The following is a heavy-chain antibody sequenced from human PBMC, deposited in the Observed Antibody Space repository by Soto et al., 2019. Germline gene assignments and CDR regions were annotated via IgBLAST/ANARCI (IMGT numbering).Heavy chain of an antibody. CDR2: ISISKGKT. V-gene: IGHV1-18*01. CDR3: AREGYIGNFGLDV. CDR1: GYTFRNYD. J-gene: IGHJ6*02. D-gene: IGHD5-12*01. Sequence: QVQLVQSGAEVKRPGASVKVSCKASGYTFRNYDVAWVRRAPGHGLEWIGWISISKGKTYYQESLQGRVKMTMDTVTTTAYMEVRSLRSDETAVYYCAREGYIGNFGLDVWGQGTTVTVSS.